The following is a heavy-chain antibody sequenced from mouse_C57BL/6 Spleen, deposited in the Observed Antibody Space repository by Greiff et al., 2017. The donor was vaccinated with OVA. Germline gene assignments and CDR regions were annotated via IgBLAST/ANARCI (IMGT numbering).Heavy chain of an antibody. Sequence: VQLQQPGAELVKPGASVKLSCKASGYTFTSYWMHWVKQRPGQGLEWIGMIHPTSGSTNYNEKFKSKATLTVDKSSSTAYMQLSSLTSEDSAVYYWARGDRITTVVAKGYFDVWGTGTTVTVSS. CDR1: GYTFTSYW. CDR2: IHPTSGST. J-gene: IGHJ1*03. V-gene: IGHV1-64*01. CDR3: ARGDRITTVVAKGYFDV. D-gene: IGHD1-1*01.